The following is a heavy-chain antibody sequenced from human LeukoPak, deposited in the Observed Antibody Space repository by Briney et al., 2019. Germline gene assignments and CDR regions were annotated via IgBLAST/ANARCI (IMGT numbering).Heavy chain of an antibody. Sequence: GGSLRLSCAASGFTFSSYTMNWVRQAPGKGLEWVSSISISGGSTYYADSVKGRFTISRDNSKNTLYLQMNSLRAEDTAVYYCARDGMHYYYDSSGYYSNLYFDYWGQGTLVTVSS. CDR3: ARDGMHYYYDSSGYYSNLYFDY. V-gene: IGHV3-23*01. D-gene: IGHD3-22*01. CDR2: ISISGGST. J-gene: IGHJ4*02. CDR1: GFTFSSYT.